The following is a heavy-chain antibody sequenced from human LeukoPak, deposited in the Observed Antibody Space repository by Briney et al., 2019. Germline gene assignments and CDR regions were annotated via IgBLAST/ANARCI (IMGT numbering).Heavy chain of an antibody. Sequence: NPGGSLRLSCAASGFTFSSYSMNWVRQAPGKGLEWVSSISSSSSYIYYADSVKGRFTISRDNAKNSLYLQMSTLRAEDSAVYFCARASFYYDTSDHSYYYYPMDVWGQGTTVTVSS. CDR1: GFTFSSYS. D-gene: IGHD3-22*01. V-gene: IGHV3-21*01. CDR3: ARASFYYDTSDHSYYYYPMDV. CDR2: ISSSSSYI. J-gene: IGHJ6*02.